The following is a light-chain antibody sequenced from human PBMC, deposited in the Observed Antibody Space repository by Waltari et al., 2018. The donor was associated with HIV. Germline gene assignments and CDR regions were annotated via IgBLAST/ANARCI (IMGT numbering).Light chain of an antibody. CDR1: QSLLHGSGFNY. V-gene: IGKV2-28*01. CDR2: LGS. CDR3: MQSLLIPLT. J-gene: IGKJ4*01. Sequence: IVLTQSPLSLPVIPGEPASLSCRSSQSLLHGSGFNYLDWYLQKPGQSPQLLIYLGSHRASGVSDRFSGGGSGTHFTLNITRVEAEDVGVYLRMQSLLIPLTFGGGTKVEFK.